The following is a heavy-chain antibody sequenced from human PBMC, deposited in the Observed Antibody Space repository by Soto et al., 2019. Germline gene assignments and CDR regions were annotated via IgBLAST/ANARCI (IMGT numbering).Heavy chain of an antibody. J-gene: IGHJ5*02. D-gene: IGHD6-13*01. CDR1: GFTFSSYW. CDR3: ARVLTGSWNWFDP. V-gene: IGHV3-74*01. CDR2: INSDGSRT. Sequence: EVQLVESGGGLVQPGESLRHSCAASGFTFSSYWMHWVRQAPGKGLVWVSRINSDGSRTNYADSVKGRFTVSRHNAKTTQYLQMNSLRAEDTAVYYCARVLTGSWNWFDPWGQGTLVTVSS.